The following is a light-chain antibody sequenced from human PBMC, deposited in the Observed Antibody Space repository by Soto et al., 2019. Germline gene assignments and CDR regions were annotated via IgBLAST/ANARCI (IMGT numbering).Light chain of an antibody. V-gene: IGKV3-15*01. CDR2: GAS. J-gene: IGKJ3*01. CDR1: HSVSNN. CDR3: QQYNYWPET. Sequence: EVVMTQSPATLSVSPGERATLSCRASHSVSNNLACYQHKPGQAPRLLIYGASNRATGIPARFSGSGSGTEFTLTISSLQSEDFAIFYCQQYNYWPETFGPGTKVDIK.